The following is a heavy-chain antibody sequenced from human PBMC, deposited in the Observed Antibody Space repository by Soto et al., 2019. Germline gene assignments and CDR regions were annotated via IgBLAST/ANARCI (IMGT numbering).Heavy chain of an antibody. V-gene: IGHV1-24*01. CDR1: GYTLTELS. J-gene: IGHJ4*02. Sequence: ASVKVSCKVSGYTLTELSMHWVRQAPGKGLEWMGGFDPEDGETIYAQKFQGRVTMTEDTSTDTAYMELSSLRSEDTDVYYCATAERGAIFGVVTYWGQGTLVTVSS. CDR2: FDPEDGET. D-gene: IGHD3-3*01. CDR3: ATAERGAIFGVVTY.